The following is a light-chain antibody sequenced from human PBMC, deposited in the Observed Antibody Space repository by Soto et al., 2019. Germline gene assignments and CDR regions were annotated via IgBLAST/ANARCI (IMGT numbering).Light chain of an antibody. CDR2: AAS. Sequence: GDSVTITCRASQNIRNWLGWYQQKPGKAPNPLIYAASSLKSGNPARFSGSGSGTEFTLTSSSLQPDDFATYDCQQYNTYSTFGQGTRLEIK. CDR3: QQYNTYST. CDR1: QNIRNW. J-gene: IGKJ5*01. V-gene: IGKV1-5*01.